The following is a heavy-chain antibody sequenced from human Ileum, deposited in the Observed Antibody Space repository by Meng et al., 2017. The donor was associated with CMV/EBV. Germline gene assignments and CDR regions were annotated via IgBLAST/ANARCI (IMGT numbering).Heavy chain of an antibody. J-gene: IGHJ5*02. CDR3: VKQLTGSAAWWFDP. CDR2: INEDGSQK. Sequence: LSLTCAASEFTFNSHWMSWARQAPGKGLEWVANINEDGSQKYYADSVKGRFIISRDNAKNSLYLQVISLRAEDTARYYCVKQLTGSAAWWFDPWGQGTLVTVSS. CDR1: EFTFNSHW. D-gene: IGHD5-24*01. V-gene: IGHV3-7*01.